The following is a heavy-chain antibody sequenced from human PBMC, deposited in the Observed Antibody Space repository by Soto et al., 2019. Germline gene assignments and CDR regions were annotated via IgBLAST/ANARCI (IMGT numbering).Heavy chain of an antibody. Sequence: EVQLLESGGGLVQPGGSLRLSCAASGFSFSDYSMTWVRQAPGRGLEWVSTLTSRGTTFYADSVKGRFTISRDNSKNTLAPQMLTLRTEDTALYYCAKRATTVPTPGNYFDCWCQRTLVTVSS. CDR3: AKRATTVPTPGNYFDC. CDR1: GFSFSDYS. D-gene: IGHD2-15*01. CDR2: LTSRGTT. J-gene: IGHJ4*02. V-gene: IGHV3-23*01.